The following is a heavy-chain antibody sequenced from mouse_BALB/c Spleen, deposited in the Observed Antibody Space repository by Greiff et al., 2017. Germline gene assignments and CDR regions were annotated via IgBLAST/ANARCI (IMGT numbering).Heavy chain of an antibody. CDR1: GYAFTNYL. V-gene: IGHV1-54*01. CDR2: INPGSGGT. J-gene: IGHJ2*01. D-gene: IGHD6-2*01. CDR3: AREGSSSPSFDY. Sequence: QVHVKQSGAELVRPGTSVKVSCKASGYAFTNYLIEWVKQRPGQGLEWIGVINPGSGGTNYNEKFKGKATLTADKSSSTAYMQLSSLTSDDSAVYFCAREGSSSPSFDYWGQGTTLTVSS.